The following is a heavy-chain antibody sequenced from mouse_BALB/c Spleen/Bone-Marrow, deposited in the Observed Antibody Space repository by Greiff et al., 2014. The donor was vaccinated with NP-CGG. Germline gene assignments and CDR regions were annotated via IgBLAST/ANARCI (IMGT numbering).Heavy chain of an antibody. Sequence: VQLQESGPGLVAPSQSLSITCTVSGFSLISYGVHWVRQPPGKGLEWLGVIWAGGSTNYNSALMSRLSISKDNSKSQVFLKMNSLQTDDTAMCYCARSSSPYYYAMDYWGQGTSVTVSS. CDR2: IWAGGST. D-gene: IGHD1-1*01. J-gene: IGHJ4*01. CDR1: GFSLISYG. V-gene: IGHV2-9*02. CDR3: ARSSSPYYYAMDY.